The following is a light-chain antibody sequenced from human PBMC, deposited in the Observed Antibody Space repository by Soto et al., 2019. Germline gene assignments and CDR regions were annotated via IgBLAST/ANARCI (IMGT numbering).Light chain of an antibody. CDR3: QQYDNWTPT. Sequence: EIVLTQYPAPLSVSPGKGATLSCRSSQLFRRNLYWYQNNHGKAPRLLFYGASNRATGIPARFTGSGYGTELTITISSMKSEDFEVYSCQQYDNWTPTFGGGTKVDIK. V-gene: IGKV3-15*01. CDR2: GAS. J-gene: IGKJ4*01. CDR1: QLFRRN.